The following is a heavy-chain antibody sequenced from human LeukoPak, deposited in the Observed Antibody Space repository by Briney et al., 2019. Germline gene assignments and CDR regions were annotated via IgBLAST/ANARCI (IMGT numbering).Heavy chain of an antibody. J-gene: IGHJ3*02. CDR3: ATVVGALDAFDI. V-gene: IGHV3-30-3*01. CDR2: ISSDGNNK. Sequence: GGSLRLSCAASGFTFRSYAIHWVRQAPGKGLEWVAVISSDGNNKYYADSVKGRITISRDNSKNTLFLQMNSLRVEDTSLYYCATVVGALDAFDIWGQGTMVTVSS. CDR1: GFTFRSYA. D-gene: IGHD1-26*01.